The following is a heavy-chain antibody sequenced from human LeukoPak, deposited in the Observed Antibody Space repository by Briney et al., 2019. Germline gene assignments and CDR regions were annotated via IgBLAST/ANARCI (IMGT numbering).Heavy chain of an antibody. V-gene: IGHV3-23*01. Sequence: GGSLRLSCAASGFTFSSYAMSWVRQAPGKGLEWVSAISGSGGSTYYADSVKGRFTISRDNSKNTLYLQMNSLRAEDTAVYYCARTRSWDDAFDIWGQGTMVTVSS. CDR1: GFTFSSYA. CDR3: ARTRSWDDAFDI. CDR2: ISGSGGST. J-gene: IGHJ3*02. D-gene: IGHD6-13*01.